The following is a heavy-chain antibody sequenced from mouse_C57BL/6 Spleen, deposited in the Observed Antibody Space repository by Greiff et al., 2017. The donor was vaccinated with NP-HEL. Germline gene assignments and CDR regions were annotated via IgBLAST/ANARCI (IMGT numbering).Heavy chain of an antibody. D-gene: IGHD2-2*01. V-gene: IGHV1-20*01. Sequence: EVQRVESGPELVKPGDSVKISCKASGYSFTGYFMNWVMQSHGKSLEWIGRINPYNGDTFYNQKFKGKATLTVDKSSSTAHMGLRSLTSEDSAFFYCARGVWLLPFDYWGQGTTLTVAS. CDR3: ARGVWLLPFDY. CDR2: INPYNGDT. CDR1: GYSFTGYF. J-gene: IGHJ2*01.